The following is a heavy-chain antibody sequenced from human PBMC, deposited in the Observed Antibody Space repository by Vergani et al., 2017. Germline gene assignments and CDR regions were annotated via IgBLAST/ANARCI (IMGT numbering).Heavy chain of an antibody. CDR2: IKKDGSEK. V-gene: IGHV3-7*01. CDR1: GFTFSSSW. D-gene: IGHD2-2*01. J-gene: IGHJ3*02. CDR3: ARESIVVVPAATDAFDI. Sequence: EVQLVESGGGLVQPGGSLRLSCAASGFTFSSSWMSWVRQAPGKGLEWVANIKKDGSEKYYVDSVKGRSTISRDNAKNSLYLQMNSLRAEDTAVYYCARESIVVVPAATDAFDIWGQGTMVTVSS.